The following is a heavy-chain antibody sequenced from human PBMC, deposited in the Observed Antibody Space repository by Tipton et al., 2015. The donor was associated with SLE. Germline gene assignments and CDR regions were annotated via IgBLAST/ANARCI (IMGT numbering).Heavy chain of an antibody. CDR1: GGSIGPYY. D-gene: IGHD2-2*01. Sequence: TLSLTCTVSGGSIGPYYWNWMRQSPGKGLEWIGYIYYSGTSSGGTNYKPSLKSRVTISVDTAKMQFSLNLRSVTAADTAVYYCARLMLPAVRGAFDIWGQGTLVTVSS. J-gene: IGHJ3*02. CDR2: IYYSGTSSGGT. V-gene: IGHV4-59*01. CDR3: ARLMLPAVRGAFDI.